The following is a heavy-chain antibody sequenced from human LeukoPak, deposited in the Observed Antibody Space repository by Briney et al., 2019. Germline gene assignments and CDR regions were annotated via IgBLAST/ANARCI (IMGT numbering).Heavy chain of an antibody. CDR1: GFTFSSYA. CDR3: AKDGYSSIPGFHFEY. D-gene: IGHD6-13*01. Sequence: GGSLKLSCAASGFTFSSYAMSWVRQPPGKGLEWVSGISGSGDNTYYADSVKGRFTISRDNSKKTLYLHLNSLRVEDAAVYYCAKDGYSSIPGFHFEYWGQGTPVTVSS. J-gene: IGHJ4*02. CDR2: ISGSGDNT. V-gene: IGHV3-23*01.